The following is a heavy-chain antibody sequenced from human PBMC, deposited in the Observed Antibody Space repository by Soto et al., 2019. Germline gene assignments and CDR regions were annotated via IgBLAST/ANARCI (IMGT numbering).Heavy chain of an antibody. CDR2: IYWDDDK. V-gene: IGHV2-5*02. J-gene: IGHJ4*02. CDR3: AHRPSHYDILTGYFDYFDY. D-gene: IGHD3-9*01. CDR1: GFSLSTSGVG. Sequence: SGPTLVNPTQTLTLTCTFSGFSLSTSGVGVGWIRQPPGKALEWLALIYWDDDKRYSPSLKSRLTITKDTSKNQVVLTMTNMDPVDTATYYCAHRPSHYDILTGYFDYFDYWGQGTLVTVSS.